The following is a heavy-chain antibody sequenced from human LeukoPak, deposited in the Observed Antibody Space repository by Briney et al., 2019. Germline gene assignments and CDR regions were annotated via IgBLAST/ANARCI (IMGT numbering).Heavy chain of an antibody. CDR2: ISNIGGGT. V-gene: IGHV3-23*01. CDR3: AELGITMIGGV. J-gene: IGHJ6*04. D-gene: IGHD3-10*02. Sequence: GGSLRLSCEVSGITFRSYAMGWVRQAPGKGLEWVSAISNIGGGTFYADSVKGRFTISRDNSKNTLYLQMNSLRAEDTAVYYCAELGITMIGGVWGKGTTVTISS. CDR1: GITFRSYA.